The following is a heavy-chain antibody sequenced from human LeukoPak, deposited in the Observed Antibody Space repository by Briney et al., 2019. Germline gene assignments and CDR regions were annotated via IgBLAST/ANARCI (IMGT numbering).Heavy chain of an antibody. CDR1: GLSFGGYG. J-gene: IGHJ4*02. V-gene: IGHV3-23*01. Sequence: PGGSLRLSCVAAGLSFGGYGMHWVRQAPGKGLEWVSAISGSGGSTYYADSVKGRFTISRDNSKNTLYLQMNSLRAEDTAVYYCAKDLSAAADPVLDYWGQGTLVTVSS. CDR3: AKDLSAAADPVLDY. D-gene: IGHD6-13*01. CDR2: ISGSGGST.